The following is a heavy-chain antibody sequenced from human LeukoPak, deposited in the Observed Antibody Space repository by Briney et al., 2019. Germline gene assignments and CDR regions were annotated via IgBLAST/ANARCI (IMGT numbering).Heavy chain of an antibody. J-gene: IGHJ5*02. D-gene: IGHD2-15*01. CDR3: ARGVVVAASLPWFDP. CDR1: GFTFSSYS. CDR2: ISSSSSYI. V-gene: IGHV3-21*04. Sequence: PGGSLRLSCAASGFTFSSYSMNWVRQAPGKGLEWVSSISSSSSYIYYADSVKGRFTISRDNAKNSLYLQMNSLRSEDTAVYYCARGVVVAASLPWFDPWGQGTLVTVSS.